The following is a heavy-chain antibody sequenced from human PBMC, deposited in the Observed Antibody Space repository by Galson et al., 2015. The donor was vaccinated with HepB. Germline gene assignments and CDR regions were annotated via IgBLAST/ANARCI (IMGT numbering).Heavy chain of an antibody. V-gene: IGHV4-39*01. CDR3: ARLRRRSGGFGVAIPSCFDY. CDR2: VYYSGNT. Sequence: SETLSLTCTVSGGSISNNNNYWGWVRQPPGKGLEWFGNVYYSGNTYYNPSLKSRVIISVNTSKNQFSLKLSSVTAADTAVYYCARLRRRSGGFGVAIPSCFDYWGQGTLVTVSS. D-gene: IGHD3-3*01. J-gene: IGHJ4*02. CDR1: GGSISNNNNY.